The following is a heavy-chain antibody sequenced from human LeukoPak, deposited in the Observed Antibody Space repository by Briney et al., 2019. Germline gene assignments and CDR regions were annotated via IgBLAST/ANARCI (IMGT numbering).Heavy chain of an antibody. J-gene: IGHJ4*02. CDR1: GFIFSGSA. V-gene: IGHV3-73*01. CDR2: IRSKANNYAT. CDR3: ASSADLHPRSYFDY. D-gene: IGHD6-25*01. Sequence: GSLRLSCAASGFIFSGSAMHWVRQASGKGLEWVGRIRSKANNYATGYAASVKGRFTVSRDDSKNTAYLQMNSLKTEDTAVYYCASSADLHPRSYFDYWGQGTLVTVSS.